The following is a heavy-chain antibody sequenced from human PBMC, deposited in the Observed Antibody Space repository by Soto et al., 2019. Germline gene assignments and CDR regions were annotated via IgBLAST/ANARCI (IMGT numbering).Heavy chain of an antibody. V-gene: IGHV3-74*01. D-gene: IGHD3-10*01. Sequence: EVQLVESGGGLVQPGGSLRLSCAASGFTFSGSWMHWVRQAPGKGLVGVSRINGDGSGTRYADFVKGRFTISRDNAKNTLFLQMNRLRAEDTAVYYCARGLFGSVTANDYCGKGTLVTVSS. CDR2: INGDGSGT. J-gene: IGHJ4*02. CDR1: GFTFSGSW. CDR3: ARGLFGSVTANDY.